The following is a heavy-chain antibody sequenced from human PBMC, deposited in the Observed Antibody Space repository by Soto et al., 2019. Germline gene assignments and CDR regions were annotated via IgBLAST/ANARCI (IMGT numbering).Heavy chain of an antibody. Sequence: QVQLEQSGAEVKKPGSSVKVSCKASGGTFSSYAISWVRHAPGQGLEWMGTIIPIFGTANYAQQFQGRVTITADESTSTAYMELSSLRSDDTAVYYCARVKAVTTLYYFDYWGQGTLVTVSS. J-gene: IGHJ4*02. CDR3: ARVKAVTTLYYFDY. CDR2: IIPIFGTA. V-gene: IGHV1-69*15. CDR1: GGTFSSYA. D-gene: IGHD4-17*01.